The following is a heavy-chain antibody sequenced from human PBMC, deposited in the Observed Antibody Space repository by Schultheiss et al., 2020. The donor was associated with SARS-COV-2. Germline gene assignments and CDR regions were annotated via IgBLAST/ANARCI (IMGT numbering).Heavy chain of an antibody. CDR2: ISSSSSYI. CDR1: GFTFSGYA. J-gene: IGHJ4*02. D-gene: IGHD5-24*01. Sequence: GGSLRLSCVASGFTFSGYAMTWVRQAPGKGLEWVSSISSSSSYIYYADSVKGRFTISRDNAKNSLYLQMNSLRAEDTAVYYCVKEGDEMGTSWGQGTLVTVSS. V-gene: IGHV3-21*04. CDR3: VKEGDEMGTS.